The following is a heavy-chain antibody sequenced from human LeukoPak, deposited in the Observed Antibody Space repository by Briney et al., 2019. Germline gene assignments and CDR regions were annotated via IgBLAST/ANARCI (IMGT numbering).Heavy chain of an antibody. D-gene: IGHD3-10*01. V-gene: IGHV4-59*01. CDR3: ARAMVRGVIYVIDY. CDR1: GGSISSYY. J-gene: IGHJ4*02. Sequence: SETLSLTCTVSGGSISSYYWSWIRQPPGKGLEWIGYIYYSGSTNYNPSLKSRVTISVDTSKNQFSLKLSSVTAADTAVYYCARAMVRGVIYVIDYWGQGTLVTVSS. CDR2: IYYSGST.